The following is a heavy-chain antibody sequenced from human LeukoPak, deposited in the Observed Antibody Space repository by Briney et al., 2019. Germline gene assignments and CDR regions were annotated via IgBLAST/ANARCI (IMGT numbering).Heavy chain of an antibody. CDR2: IRYGGSNK. CDR1: GFTFSSYG. D-gene: IGHD2-2*01. CDR3: VKHSAPVLAAARFDY. V-gene: IGHV3-30*02. Sequence: GGSLRLSCAASGFTFSSYGMHWVRQAPGKGLEWVAFIRYGGSNKYYADSVKGRFTISRDNSKTTLYLQMNSLRAEDTAVYYCVKHSAPVLAAARFDYWGQGTLVTVSS. J-gene: IGHJ4*02.